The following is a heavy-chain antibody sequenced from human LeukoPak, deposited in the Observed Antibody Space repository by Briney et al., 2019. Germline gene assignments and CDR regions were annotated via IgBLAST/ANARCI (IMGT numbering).Heavy chain of an antibody. CDR1: GDSSSSSIYY. Sequence: SETLSLTCAVSGDSSSSSIYYWGWIRQPPGKGLEWIGSIDYSGSTYYNPSLKSRATISIDTSKNQFSLKLSSVTAADTAVYYCAREYTLYRSGWFLDYWGQGTVVTVSS. V-gene: IGHV4-39*07. CDR3: AREYTLYRSGWFLDY. J-gene: IGHJ4*02. CDR2: IDYSGST. D-gene: IGHD6-19*01.